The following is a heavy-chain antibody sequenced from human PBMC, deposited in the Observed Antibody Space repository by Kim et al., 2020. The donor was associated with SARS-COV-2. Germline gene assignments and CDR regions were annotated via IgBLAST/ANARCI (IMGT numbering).Heavy chain of an antibody. D-gene: IGHD1-20*01. CDR1: GGSISSSSYY. V-gene: IGHV4-39*01. J-gene: IGHJ6*02. CDR3: ARLTGTTTPFSYYYYGMDV. Sequence: SETLSLTCTVSGGSISSSSYYWGWIRQPPGKGLEWIGSIYYSGSTYYNPSLKSRVTISVDTSKNQFSLKLSSVTAADTAVYYCARLTGTTTPFSYYYYGMDVWGQGTTVTVSS. CDR2: IYYSGST.